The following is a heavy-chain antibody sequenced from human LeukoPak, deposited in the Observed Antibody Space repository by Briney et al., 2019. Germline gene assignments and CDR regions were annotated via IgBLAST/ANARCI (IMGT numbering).Heavy chain of an antibody. CDR1: GFIFSNYW. J-gene: IGHJ3*02. V-gene: IGHV3-74*01. Sequence: GGPLRLSCSASGFIFSNYWMHWVRQAPGKGLVWVSYINTDGSTTTYADSVKGRFTISRDNAENTLYLQMNSLRAEDTAVYYCARDSSLPGIWGQGTMVTVSS. D-gene: IGHD3-16*02. CDR3: ARDSSLPGI. CDR2: INTDGSTT.